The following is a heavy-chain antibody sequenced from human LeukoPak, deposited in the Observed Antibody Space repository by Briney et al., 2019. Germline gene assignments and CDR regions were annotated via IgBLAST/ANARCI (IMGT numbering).Heavy chain of an antibody. CDR1: GFTFSNYN. D-gene: IGHD2/OR15-2a*01. CDR3: ARARAPVTRISSFDI. J-gene: IGHJ3*02. Sequence: PGGSLRLSCAAPGFTFSNYNMNWVRQAPGKGLEWVSSISSSSSYIYYADSVKGRLTISRDNAKNSLYLQMNSLRAEDTAVYYCARARAPVTRISSFDIWGQGTMVTVSS. V-gene: IGHV3-21*01. CDR2: ISSSSSYI.